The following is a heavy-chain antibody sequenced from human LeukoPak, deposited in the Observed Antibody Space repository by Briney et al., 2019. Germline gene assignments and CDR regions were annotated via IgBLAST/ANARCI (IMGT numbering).Heavy chain of an antibody. CDR3: ARDRLWFGELPSNWFDP. CDR1: GFTFSSYW. CDR2: IKQDGSEK. V-gene: IGHV3-7*03. D-gene: IGHD3-10*01. Sequence: GGSLRLSCAASGFTFSSYWMSWVRQAPGKGLEWVANIKQDGSEKYYVDSVKGRFTISRDNAKNSLYLQMSSLRAEDTAVYYCARDRLWFGELPSNWFDPWGQGTLVTVSS. J-gene: IGHJ5*02.